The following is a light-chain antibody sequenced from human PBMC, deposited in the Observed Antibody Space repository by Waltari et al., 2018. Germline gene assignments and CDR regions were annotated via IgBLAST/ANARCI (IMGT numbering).Light chain of an antibody. Sequence: HSALTQPASVSGSPGQSITISCTGTSRDVGGYNYVYCYQHNPGKPPQHLIYDVSNRPSGVPKRFPGSKSGNTASLTISGLQAEDEADYYCSSYISSDTLELFGGGTSLTVL. CDR3: SSYISSDTLEL. V-gene: IGLV2-14*03. J-gene: IGLJ2*01. CDR1: SRDVGGYNY. CDR2: DVS.